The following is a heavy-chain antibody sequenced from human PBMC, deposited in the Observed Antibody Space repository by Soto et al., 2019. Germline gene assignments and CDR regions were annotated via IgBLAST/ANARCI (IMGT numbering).Heavy chain of an antibody. CDR3: ARAVISSSSNNWFDP. V-gene: IGHV4-30-4*01. CDR2: IYYSGST. Sequence: PSETLSLTCTVSGGSISSGDYYWSWICQPPGKGLEWIGYIYYSGSTYYNPSLKSRVTISVDTSKNQFSLKLSSVTAADTAVYYCARAVISSSSNNWFDPWGQGTLVTVSS. J-gene: IGHJ5*02. CDR1: GGSISSGDYY. D-gene: IGHD6-6*01.